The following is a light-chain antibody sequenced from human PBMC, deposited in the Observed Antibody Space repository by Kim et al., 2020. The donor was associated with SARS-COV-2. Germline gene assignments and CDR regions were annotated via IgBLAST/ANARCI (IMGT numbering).Light chain of an antibody. V-gene: IGLV3-25*03. CDR2: RDT. CDR3: QSGDSSNAFWV. Sequence: SPGQTATITCSGDAFPDQFAHWYQQKPGQAPILVIFRDTERPSEISDRFSGSTSGTKATLTISGVQTEDEADYYCQSGDSSNAFWVLGGGTQLTVL. J-gene: IGLJ3*02. CDR1: AFPDQF.